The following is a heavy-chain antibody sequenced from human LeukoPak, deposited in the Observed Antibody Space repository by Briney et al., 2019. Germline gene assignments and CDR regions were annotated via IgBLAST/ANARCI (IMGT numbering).Heavy chain of an antibody. CDR1: GGSFSGYY. CDR3: ARIGLGYCSSTSCLGYSDY. J-gene: IGHJ4*02. CDR2: INHSRST. D-gene: IGHD2-2*01. Sequence: SETLSLTCAVYGGSFSGYYWSWIRQPPGKGLEWIGEINHSRSTNYNPSLKSRVTISVDTSKNQFSLKLSSVTAADTAVYYCARIGLGYCSSTSCLGYSDYWGQGTLVTVSS. V-gene: IGHV4-34*01.